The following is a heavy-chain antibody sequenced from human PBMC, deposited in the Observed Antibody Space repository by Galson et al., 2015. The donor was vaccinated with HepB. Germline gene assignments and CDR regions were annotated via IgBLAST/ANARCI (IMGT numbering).Heavy chain of an antibody. J-gene: IGHJ3*02. CDR3: ARGMSPGITVADAFDI. CDR2: IYPGDSDT. V-gene: IGHV5-51*01. Sequence: QSGAEVKKPGESLKISCKGSGYKFTTYWIGWVRQMPGKGLEWMGIIYPGDSDTRYSPSFQGQVTISADKSINIAYLQWSSLQASDTAMYYCARGMSPGITVADAFDIWGQGTMVTVSS. CDR1: GYKFTTYW. D-gene: IGHD6-19*01.